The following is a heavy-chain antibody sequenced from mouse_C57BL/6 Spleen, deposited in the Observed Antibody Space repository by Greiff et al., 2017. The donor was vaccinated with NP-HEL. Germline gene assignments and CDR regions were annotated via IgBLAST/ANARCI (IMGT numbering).Heavy chain of an antibody. Sequence: VQLQQSGTVLARPGASVKMSCKTSGYTFTSYWMHWVKQRPGQGLEWIGAIYPGNSDTSYNQKFKGKAKLTAVTSASTAYMELSSLTNEDSAVYYCTRETTVVAYFDYWGQGTTLTVSS. CDR2: IYPGNSDT. V-gene: IGHV1-5*01. CDR1: GYTFTSYW. D-gene: IGHD1-1*01. J-gene: IGHJ2*01. CDR3: TRETTVVAYFDY.